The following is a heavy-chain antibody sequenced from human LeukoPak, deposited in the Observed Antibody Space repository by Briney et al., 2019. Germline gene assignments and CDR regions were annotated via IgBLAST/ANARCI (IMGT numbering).Heavy chain of an antibody. V-gene: IGHV1-69*05. CDR3: ARGHYSSSWNFDY. CDR1: GGTFSSYA. Sequence: SVKVSCKASGGTFSSYAISWVRQAPGQGLEWMGGIIPIFGTANYAQKFQGRVTITTDESTSTAYIELSSLRSEDTAVYYCARGHYSSSWNFDYWGQGTLVTVSS. J-gene: IGHJ4*02. CDR2: IIPIFGTA. D-gene: IGHD6-13*01.